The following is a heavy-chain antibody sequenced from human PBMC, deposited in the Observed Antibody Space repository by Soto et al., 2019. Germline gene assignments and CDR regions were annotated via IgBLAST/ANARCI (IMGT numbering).Heavy chain of an antibody. D-gene: IGHD3-10*01. CDR1: GFSFGSYS. Sequence: EVQLVESGGGLVQPGGSLRLSCIASGFSFGSYSMNWVRQAPGKGLEWVSYISRSSSTIYHADSVKGRFTISRDNAKNSLDLQMNSLRAEDTAVYYCARGSVYHGSGDDNWGQGILVTVSS. V-gene: IGHV3-48*01. J-gene: IGHJ4*02. CDR2: ISRSSSTI. CDR3: ARGSVYHGSGDDN.